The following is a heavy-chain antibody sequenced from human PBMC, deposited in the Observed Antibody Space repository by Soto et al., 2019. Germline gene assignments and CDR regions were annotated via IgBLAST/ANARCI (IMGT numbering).Heavy chain of an antibody. J-gene: IGHJ4*02. D-gene: IGHD2-15*01. CDR2: IIPIFGTA. Sequence: VQLVQSGAEVKKPGSSVKVSCKASGGTFSSYAISWVRQAPGQGLEWMGGIIPIFGTANYAQKLQGRVTITADESTSTAYMELSSLRSEDTAVYYCARESRYCSGGSCYFLPGIDYWGQGTLVTVSS. CDR3: ARESRYCSGGSCYFLPGIDY. V-gene: IGHV1-69*12. CDR1: GGTFSSYA.